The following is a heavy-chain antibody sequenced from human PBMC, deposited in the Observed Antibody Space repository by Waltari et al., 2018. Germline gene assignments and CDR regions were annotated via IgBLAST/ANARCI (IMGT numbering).Heavy chain of an antibody. D-gene: IGHD2-15*01. CDR2: IYHSGST. Sequence: QVQLQESGPGLVKPSATLSLTCAVSGYSISSGYYWGLIRQPPGKGLEWIGSIYHSGSTDYNPSLKSRVTISVDTSKNQFSLKLSSVTAADTAVYYCARHDIVVVVAATPSKNFDYWGQGTLVTVSS. V-gene: IGHV4-38-2*01. J-gene: IGHJ4*02. CDR3: ARHDIVVVVAATPSKNFDY. CDR1: GYSISSGYY.